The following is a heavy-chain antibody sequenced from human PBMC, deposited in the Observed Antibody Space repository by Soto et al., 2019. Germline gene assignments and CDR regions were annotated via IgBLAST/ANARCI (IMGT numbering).Heavy chain of an antibody. J-gene: IGHJ2*01. V-gene: IGHV1-69*01. CDR1: GGTFSSYA. CDR3: ASQWGPSGYPNWYFDL. Sequence: QVQLVQSGAEVKKPGSSVKVSCKASGGTFSSYAISWVRQAPGQGLEWMGGIIPIFGTANYAQKFQGRVTITADESTSTAYMELSSLSSEDTAVYYCASQWGPSGYPNWYFDLWGRGTLVTVSS. CDR2: IIPIFGTA. D-gene: IGHD3-22*01.